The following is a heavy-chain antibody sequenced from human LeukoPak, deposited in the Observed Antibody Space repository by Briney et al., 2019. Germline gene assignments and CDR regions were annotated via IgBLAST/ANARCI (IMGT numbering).Heavy chain of an antibody. CDR1: GFTFSSYS. J-gene: IGHJ4*02. Sequence: GGSLRLSCAASGFTFSSYSMNWVRQAPGKGLEWVSSISSSSSYIYYADSVKGRFTISRDNAKNSPYLQMNSLRAEDTAVYYCARPPTDEAVGWGQGTLVTVSS. V-gene: IGHV3-21*01. D-gene: IGHD3-16*01. CDR3: ARPPTDEAVG. CDR2: ISSSSSYI.